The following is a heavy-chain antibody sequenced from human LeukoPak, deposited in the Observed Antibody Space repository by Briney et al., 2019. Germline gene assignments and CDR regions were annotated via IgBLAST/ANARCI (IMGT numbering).Heavy chain of an antibody. CDR3: ARVPRFTYCGGDCYSYYFDY. CDR2: IYYSGST. Sequence: PSETLSLTCTVSGGSISSGDYYWSWIRQPPGKGLEWIGYIYYSGSTYYNPSLKSRVTTSVDTSKNQFSLKLSSVTAADTAVYYCARVPRFTYCGGDCYSYYFDYWGQGTLVTVSS. V-gene: IGHV4-30-4*01. D-gene: IGHD2-21*02. J-gene: IGHJ4*02. CDR1: GGSISSGDYY.